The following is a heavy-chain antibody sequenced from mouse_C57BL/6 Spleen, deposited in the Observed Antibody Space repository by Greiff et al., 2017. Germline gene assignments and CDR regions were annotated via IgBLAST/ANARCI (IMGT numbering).Heavy chain of an antibody. CDR2: IRPNSGST. CDR1: GYTFTSYW. Sequence: VQLQQPGAELVKPGASVKLSCKASGYTFTSYWMHWVKQRPGQGLEWIGMIRPNSGSTNYNEKFKSKATLTVAKSSSTAYMQLSSLTSEDSAVYYCARSYSNDDPYFDYWGQGTTLTVSS. V-gene: IGHV1-64*01. J-gene: IGHJ2*01. D-gene: IGHD2-12*01. CDR3: ARSYSNDDPYFDY.